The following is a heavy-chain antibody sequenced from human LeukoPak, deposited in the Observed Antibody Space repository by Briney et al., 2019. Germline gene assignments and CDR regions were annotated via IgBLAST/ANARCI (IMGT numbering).Heavy chain of an antibody. J-gene: IGHJ3*02. Sequence: ASVKVSCKASGYTFTGYYMHWVRQAPGQGLEWMGWINPNSGGTNYAQKFQGRVTVTRDTSTSTIYMELSSLRSDDTAVYYCARDSSGGVYYISPWDIWGQGTMVTVSS. CDR3: ARDSSGGVYYISPWDI. D-gene: IGHD6-25*01. CDR1: GYTFTGYY. V-gene: IGHV1-2*02. CDR2: INPNSGGT.